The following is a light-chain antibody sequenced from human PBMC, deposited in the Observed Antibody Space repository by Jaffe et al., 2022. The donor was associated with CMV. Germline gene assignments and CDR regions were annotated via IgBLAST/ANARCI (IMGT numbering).Light chain of an antibody. J-gene: IGKJ4*01. CDR2: GAS. V-gene: IGKV1-33*01. CDR1: QAITNY. Sequence: DIQMTQSPSSLSASIGDRVTITCQASQAITNYLNWYQQKPGKAPNLLIYGASNLETGVPSRFSGSGSGTDFTFTISSLQPEDIATYYCQQSDKLPLTFGGGTKVEI. CDR3: QQSDKLPLT.